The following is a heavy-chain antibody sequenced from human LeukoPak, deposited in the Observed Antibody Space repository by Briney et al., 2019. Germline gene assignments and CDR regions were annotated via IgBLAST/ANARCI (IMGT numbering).Heavy chain of an antibody. CDR2: ISGSGGST. V-gene: IGHV3-23*01. CDR3: AKDLPFTINLPPYYFDY. Sequence: PGGSLRLSCAASGFTFSSYAMSWVRQAPGKGLEWVSAISGSGGSTYYADSVKGRFTISRDNSKNTLYLQMNSLRAEDTAVYYCAKDLPFTINLPPYYFDYWGQGTLVTVSS. D-gene: IGHD3-3*01. J-gene: IGHJ4*02. CDR1: GFTFSSYA.